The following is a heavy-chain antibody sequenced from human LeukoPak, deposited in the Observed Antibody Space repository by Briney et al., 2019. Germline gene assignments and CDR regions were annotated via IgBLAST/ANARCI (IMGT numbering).Heavy chain of an antibody. J-gene: IGHJ3*02. CDR1: GGSISSYY. Sequence: SETLSLTCTVSGGSISSYYWSWIRQPPGKGLEWIGYIYYSGSTYYSPSLKSRVTISLDTSRNQFSLKLNSVTAADTAVYYCAKSNGYGLVGIWGQGTMVTVSS. CDR3: AKSNGYGLVGI. V-gene: IGHV4-59*12. D-gene: IGHD3-10*01. CDR2: IYYSGST.